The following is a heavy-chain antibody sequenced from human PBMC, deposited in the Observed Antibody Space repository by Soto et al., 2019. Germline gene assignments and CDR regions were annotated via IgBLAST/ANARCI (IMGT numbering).Heavy chain of an antibody. Sequence: GASVKVSCKASGYTFTSYAMHCVRQAPEQRLEWMGWINAGNGNTKYSQKFQGRVTITRDTSASTAYMELSSLRSEDTAVYYCARGDYCDLHAYSGQGTLVTVSS. J-gene: IGHJ4*02. D-gene: IGHD3-22*01. CDR1: GYTFTSYA. CDR2: INAGNGNT. CDR3: ARGDYCDLHAY. V-gene: IGHV1-3*01.